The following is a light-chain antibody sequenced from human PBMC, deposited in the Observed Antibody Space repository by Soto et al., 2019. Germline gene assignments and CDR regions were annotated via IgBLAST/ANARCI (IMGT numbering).Light chain of an antibody. CDR2: DAS. J-gene: IGKJ2*01. V-gene: IGKV1-33*01. CDR1: QDISNY. CDR3: QQYDNLPYT. Sequence: DIQMTQSPSSLSASVGDRVTITCQASQDISNYLNWYQQKPGKAPKLLIYDASNLETGVPSRFSGSVSGTDFTFTISSLQPEDIATYYCQQYDNLPYTFXQGTKVDI.